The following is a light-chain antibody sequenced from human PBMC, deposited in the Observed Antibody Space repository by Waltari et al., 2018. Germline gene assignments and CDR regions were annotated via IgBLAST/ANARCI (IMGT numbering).Light chain of an antibody. CDR1: SSDIVGYTY. Sequence: QAALTQPPPVSGSPGQSVTISCPGTSSDIVGYTYVPWYQQYPGKAPKLMIYDVSKRPSGVSDRFSGSKSGDTASLTISGLRPEDEADYYCSSYAGSNTFGLFGGGTRLTVL. V-gene: IGLV2-11*01. CDR3: SSYAGSNTFGL. CDR2: DVS. J-gene: IGLJ7*01.